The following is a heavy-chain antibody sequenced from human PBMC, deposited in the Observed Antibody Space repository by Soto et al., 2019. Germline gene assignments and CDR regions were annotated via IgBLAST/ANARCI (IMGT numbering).Heavy chain of an antibody. Sequence: GESLKISCKGSGYSFTDYWIGWVRQMPGKGLEWMGIIYPGDSDTRYSPSFQGQVTISADKSISTAYLQWSSLKASDTAMYYCARGGIVGSTRNYFHYLGQGTLVTVSS. CDR1: GYSFTDYW. J-gene: IGHJ4*02. D-gene: IGHD1-26*01. V-gene: IGHV5-51*01. CDR3: ARGGIVGSTRNYFHY. CDR2: IYPGDSDT.